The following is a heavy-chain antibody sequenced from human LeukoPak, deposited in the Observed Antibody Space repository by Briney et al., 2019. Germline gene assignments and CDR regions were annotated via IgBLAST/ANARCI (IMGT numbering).Heavy chain of an antibody. CDR1: GGSISSGTYY. Sequence: PSETLSLTCPVSGGSISSGTYYWTWIRQPAGKGLEWIGRIYTSGSTNYNPSLKSRVTISVDKSKNQFSLKLSSVTAADTAVYYCARDGQPGVRMKGWFDPWGQGTLVTVSS. J-gene: IGHJ5*02. CDR2: IYTSGST. D-gene: IGHD7-27*01. V-gene: IGHV4-61*02. CDR3: ARDGQPGVRMKGWFDP.